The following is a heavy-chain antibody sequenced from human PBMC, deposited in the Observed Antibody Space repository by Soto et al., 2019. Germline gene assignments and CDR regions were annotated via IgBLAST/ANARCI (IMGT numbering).Heavy chain of an antibody. CDR2: IYYSGST. CDR1: CGSISSYY. Sequence: SETLSLTCTFSCGSISSYYWSWIRQPPGKRLEWIGYIYYSGSTNYTPSLKSRVTISIDTSKNQFSLKLSSVTAADTAMYYCARMMEDTAMVIDYWGQGTLVTVSS. V-gene: IGHV4-59*01. CDR3: ARMMEDTAMVIDY. D-gene: IGHD5-18*01. J-gene: IGHJ4*02.